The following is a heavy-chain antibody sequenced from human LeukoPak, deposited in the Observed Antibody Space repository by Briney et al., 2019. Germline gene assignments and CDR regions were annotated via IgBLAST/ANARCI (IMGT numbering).Heavy chain of an antibody. CDR1: GGSISSYY. CDR2: IYYSGST. V-gene: IGHV4-59*01. J-gene: IGHJ4*02. D-gene: IGHD6-13*01. CDR3: ARDRPGGSSLDY. Sequence: SETLSFTCTVSGGSISSYYWSWIRQPPGKGLEWIGYIYYSGSTNYNPSLKSRVTISVDTSKNQFSLKLSSVTAADTAVYYCARDRPGGSSLDYWGQGTLVTVSS.